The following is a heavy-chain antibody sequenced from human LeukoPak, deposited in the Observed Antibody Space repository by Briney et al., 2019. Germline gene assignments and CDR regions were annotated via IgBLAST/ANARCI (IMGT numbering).Heavy chain of an antibody. CDR3: ARDRYDYVWGSYRENWFDP. CDR1: GGSFSGYY. CDR2: INHSGST. V-gene: IGHV4-34*01. Sequence: SETLSLTCAVYGGSFSGYYWSWIRQPPGKGLEWIGEINHSGSTNYNPSLKSRVTISVDTSKNQFSLKLSSVTAADTAVYYCARDRYDYVWGSYRENWFDPWGQGTLVTVSS. J-gene: IGHJ5*02. D-gene: IGHD3-16*02.